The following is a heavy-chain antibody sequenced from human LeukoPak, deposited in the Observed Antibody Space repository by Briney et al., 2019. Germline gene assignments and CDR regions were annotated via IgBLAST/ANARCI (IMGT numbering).Heavy chain of an antibody. Sequence: PSETLSLTCTVSGGSISSYYWSWIRQPPGKGLEWIGYIYYSGSTNYNPSLKSRVTISVDTSGNQFSLKLSSVTAADTAVYYCARHAYRRFDYWGQGTLVTVSS. J-gene: IGHJ4*02. CDR1: GGSISSYY. D-gene: IGHD3-16*01. CDR2: IYYSGST. CDR3: ARHAYRRFDY. V-gene: IGHV4-59*08.